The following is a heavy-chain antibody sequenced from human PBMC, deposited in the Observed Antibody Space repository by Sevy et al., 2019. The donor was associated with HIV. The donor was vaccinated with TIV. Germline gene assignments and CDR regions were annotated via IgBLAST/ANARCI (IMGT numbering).Heavy chain of an antibody. Sequence: GGSLTLSCAASGFTFSSYAMHWVRHAPGKGLEWVAVISYDGSNKYYADSVKGRFTISRDNSKNTLYLQMNSLRAEDTAVYYCARDRVTNGYYYGMDVWGQGTTVTVSS. CDR2: ISYDGSNK. CDR1: GFTFSSYA. J-gene: IGHJ6*02. D-gene: IGHD4-17*01. V-gene: IGHV3-30-3*01. CDR3: ARDRVTNGYYYGMDV.